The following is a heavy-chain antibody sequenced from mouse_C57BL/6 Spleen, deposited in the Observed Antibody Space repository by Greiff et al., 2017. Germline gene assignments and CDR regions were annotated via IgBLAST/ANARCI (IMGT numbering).Heavy chain of an antibody. CDR1: GFTFSSYT. J-gene: IGHJ3*01. Sequence: EVQRVESGGGLVKPGGSLKLSCAASGFTFSSYTMSWVRQTPEKRLEWVATISGGGGNTYYPDSVKGRFTISRDNAKNTLYLQMSSLRSEDTAVYYCARHKGSSSTWFAFWGTGTLVTVSA. D-gene: IGHD1-1*01. CDR2: ISGGGGNT. V-gene: IGHV5-9*04. CDR3: ARHKGSSSTWFAF.